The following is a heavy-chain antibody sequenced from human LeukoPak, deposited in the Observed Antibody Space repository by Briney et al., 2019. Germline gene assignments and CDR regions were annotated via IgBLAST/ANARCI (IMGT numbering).Heavy chain of an antibody. Sequence: ASVKVSCKSSGYIFSSYGISWVRQAPGQGLEWMGWISAYNGNTNYAQKLQGRVTMTTDTSTSTAYMELRSLRSDDTAVYYCAREPRNIVVEPLDYYGMDVWGQGTTVIVSS. V-gene: IGHV1-18*01. J-gene: IGHJ6*02. CDR1: GYIFSSYG. D-gene: IGHD2-2*01. CDR3: AREPRNIVVEPLDYYGMDV. CDR2: ISAYNGNT.